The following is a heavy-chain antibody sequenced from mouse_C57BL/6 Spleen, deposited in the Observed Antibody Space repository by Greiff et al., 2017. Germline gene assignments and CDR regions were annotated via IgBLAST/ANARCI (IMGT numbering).Heavy chain of an antibody. CDR3: ARLDYYGSRGFAY. D-gene: IGHD1-1*01. Sequence: MQLQESGAELARPGASVKLSCKASGYTFTSYGISWVKQRTGQGLEWIGEIYPRSGNTYYNEKFKGKATLTADKSSSTAYMELRSLTSEDSAVYFCARLDYYGSRGFAYWGQGTLVTVSA. V-gene: IGHV1-81*01. CDR2: IYPRSGNT. CDR1: GYTFTSYG. J-gene: IGHJ3*01.